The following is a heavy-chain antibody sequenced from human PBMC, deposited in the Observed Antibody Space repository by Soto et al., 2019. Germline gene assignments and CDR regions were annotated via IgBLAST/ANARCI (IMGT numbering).Heavy chain of an antibody. J-gene: IGHJ5*02. CDR1: GGSISTYY. CDR3: ARPYNWNYLDWFDP. D-gene: IGHD1-7*01. V-gene: IGHV4-59*08. Sequence: SETLSLTCTVSGGSISTYYWTWIRQPPGKGLEWIGYINYRGNTNYNPSLKSRLTISIDTSKNQFSLKLSSVTAADTAVYYCARPYNWNYLDWFDPWGQGTLVTVSS. CDR2: INYRGNT.